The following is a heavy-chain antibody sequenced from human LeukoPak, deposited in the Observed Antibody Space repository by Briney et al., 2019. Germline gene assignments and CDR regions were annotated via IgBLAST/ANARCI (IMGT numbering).Heavy chain of an antibody. V-gene: IGHV3-23*01. CDR2: ISGSGGST. D-gene: IGHD2-8*01. CDR1: GFTFSSYA. CDR3: ANGNRCTSPNCLGYYYFYMDV. J-gene: IGHJ6*03. Sequence: GGSLRLSCAASGFTFSSYAMSWVRQAPGKGLKWVSAISGSGGSTYYADSVKGRFTISRDNSKNTLYLQMNSLRAEDTAVYYCANGNRCTSPNCLGYYYFYMDVWGKGTRSPSP.